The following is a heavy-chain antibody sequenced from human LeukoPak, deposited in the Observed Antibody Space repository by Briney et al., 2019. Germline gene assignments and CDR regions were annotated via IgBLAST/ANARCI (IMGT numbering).Heavy chain of an antibody. CDR1: GGSISSYY. CDR2: IYYSGGT. Sequence: PSETLSLTCTVSGGSISSYYWSWIRQPPGKGLEWIGYIYYSGGTNYNPSLKSRVTISVDTSKNQFSLKLSSVTAADTAAYYCARDYSGSYYYYYMDVWGKGTTVTVSS. D-gene: IGHD1-26*01. V-gene: IGHV4-59*01. J-gene: IGHJ6*03. CDR3: ARDYSGSYYYYYMDV.